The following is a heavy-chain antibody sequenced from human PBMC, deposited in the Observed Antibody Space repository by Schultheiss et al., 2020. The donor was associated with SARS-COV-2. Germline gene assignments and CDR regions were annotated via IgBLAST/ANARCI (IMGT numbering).Heavy chain of an antibody. CDR2: IYYSGST. V-gene: IGHV4-59*01. CDR1: GGSISSYY. Sequence: SETLSLTCTVSGGSISSYYWSWIRQPAGKGLEWIGYIYYSGSTNYNPSLKSRVTISVDTSKNQFSLKLSSVTAADTALYYCAAAGQRTGFDYWGQGTLVTVSS. J-gene: IGHJ4*02. D-gene: IGHD6-13*01. CDR3: AAAGQRTGFDY.